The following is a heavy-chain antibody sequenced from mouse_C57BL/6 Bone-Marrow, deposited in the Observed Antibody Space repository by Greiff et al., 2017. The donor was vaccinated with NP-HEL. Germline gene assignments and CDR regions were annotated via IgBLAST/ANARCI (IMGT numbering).Heavy chain of an antibody. D-gene: IGHD1-1*01. J-gene: IGHJ1*03. Sequence: QVQLQQSGAELARPGASVKLSCKASGYTFTSSGISWVKQRTGQGLEWIGEIYPRSGNTYYNEKFKGKATLTADKSSSTAYMELRSLTSEDSAVYVGAREGYYLYFDVWGTGTTVTVSS. CDR2: IYPRSGNT. CDR3: AREGYYLYFDV. V-gene: IGHV1-81*01. CDR1: GYTFTSSG.